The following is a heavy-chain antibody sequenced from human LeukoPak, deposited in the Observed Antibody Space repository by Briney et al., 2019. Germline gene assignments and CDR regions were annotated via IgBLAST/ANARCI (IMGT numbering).Heavy chain of an antibody. CDR3: ARARYSYGYFRVIEGAHFDY. D-gene: IGHD5-18*01. J-gene: IGHJ4*02. Sequence: PSETLSLTCTVSGGSISSSSYYWGWIRQPPGKGLEWIGGIYYSGSTYYNPSLKSRVTISVDTSKNQFSLKLSSVTAADTAVYYCARARYSYGYFRVIEGAHFDYWGQGTLVTVSS. CDR2: IYYSGST. CDR1: GGSISSSSYY. V-gene: IGHV4-39*07.